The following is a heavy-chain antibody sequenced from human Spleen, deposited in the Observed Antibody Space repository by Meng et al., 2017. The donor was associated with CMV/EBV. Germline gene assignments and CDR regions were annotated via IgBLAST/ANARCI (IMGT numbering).Heavy chain of an antibody. CDR3: AGRLSVYYYYGMDV. Sequence: ASVKVSCKASGYTFTGYYMHWVRQAPGQGLEWMGWINPNSGGTNYAQKLQGRVTMTRDTSISTAYMELSRLRSDDTAAYYCAGRLSVYYYYGMDVWGQGTTVTVSS. CDR1: GYTFTGYY. CDR2: INPNSGGT. V-gene: IGHV1-2*02. J-gene: IGHJ6*02.